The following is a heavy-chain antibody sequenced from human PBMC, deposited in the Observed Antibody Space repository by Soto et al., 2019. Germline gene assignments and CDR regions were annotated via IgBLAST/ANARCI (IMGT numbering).Heavy chain of an antibody. CDR1: GGTFSSYA. D-gene: IGHD3-9*01. Sequence: GASVKVSCKASGGTFSSYAISWVRQAPGQGLEWMGGVIPIFGTANYAQKFQGRVTITADESTSTAYMELSSLRSEDTAVYYCARVDDILTRPGHVAVWGQGTTVTVSS. V-gene: IGHV1-69*13. J-gene: IGHJ6*02. CDR2: VIPIFGTA. CDR3: ARVDDILTRPGHVAV.